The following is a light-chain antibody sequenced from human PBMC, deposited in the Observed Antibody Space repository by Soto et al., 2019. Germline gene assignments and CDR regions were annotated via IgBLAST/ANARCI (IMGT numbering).Light chain of an antibody. Sequence: EIVLTQSPGTLSLSPWERATLSCGASQSVSRRYLAWFQQKPGQAPRLLIYGASSRATGIPARFSGSGSGTEFTLTINSLQSEDFAVYYCQHRSNWPLTFGGGTK. CDR2: GAS. V-gene: IGKV3D-20*02. J-gene: IGKJ4*01. CDR3: QHRSNWPLT. CDR1: QSVSRRY.